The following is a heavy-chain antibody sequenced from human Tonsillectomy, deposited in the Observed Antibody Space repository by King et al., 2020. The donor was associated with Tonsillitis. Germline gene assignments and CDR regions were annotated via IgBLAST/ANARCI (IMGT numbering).Heavy chain of an antibody. CDR2: IYYSGST. CDR1: GGSISSGGYY. J-gene: IGHJ4*02. CDR3: VRCVQGVDSSGYYYVDFFDY. D-gene: IGHD3-22*01. Sequence: QVQLQESGPGLVKPSQTLSLTCTVSGGSISSGGYYWSWIRQHPGKGLEWIGYIYYSGSTYYNPSLKSRVTISVDTSKNQFSLKLRSVTAADTAVYYCVRCVQGVDSSGYYYVDFFDYWGQETLVTVSS. V-gene: IGHV4-31*03.